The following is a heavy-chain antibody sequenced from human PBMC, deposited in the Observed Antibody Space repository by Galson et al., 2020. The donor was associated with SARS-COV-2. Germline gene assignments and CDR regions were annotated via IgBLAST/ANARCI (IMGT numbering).Heavy chain of an antibody. D-gene: IGHD4-17*01. CDR3: ARDYGDLWFDP. CDR1: GFTVSSNY. Sequence: GESLKISCAASGFTVSSNYMSWVRQAPGKGLEWVSVIYSGGSTYYADSVKGRFTISRDNSKNTLYLQMNSLRAEDTAVYYCARDYGDLWFDPWGQGTLVTVSS. V-gene: IGHV3-66*01. J-gene: IGHJ5*02. CDR2: IYSGGST.